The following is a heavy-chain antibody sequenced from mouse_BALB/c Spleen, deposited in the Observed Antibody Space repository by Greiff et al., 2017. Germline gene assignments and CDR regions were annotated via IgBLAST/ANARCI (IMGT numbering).Heavy chain of an antibody. CDR2: ISSGGST. D-gene: IGHD2-4*01. CDR3: ARVGATMITTGAMDY. Sequence: EVKVVESGGGLVKPGGSLKLSCAASGFTFSSYAMSWVRQTPEKRLEWVASISSGGSTYYPDSVKGRFTISRDNARNILYLQMSSLRSEDTAMYYCARVGATMITTGAMDYWGQGTSVTVSS. V-gene: IGHV5-6-5*01. CDR1: GFTFSSYA. J-gene: IGHJ4*01.